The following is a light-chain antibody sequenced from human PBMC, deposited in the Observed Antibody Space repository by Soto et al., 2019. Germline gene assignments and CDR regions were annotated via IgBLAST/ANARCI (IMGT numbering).Light chain of an antibody. V-gene: IGKV1-33*01. CDR2: DAA. CDR1: QDIKNY. J-gene: IGKJ2*02. Sequence: IEMTQSPSALSASAGDRVTITCQASQDIKNYVIWYQQKPGRAPKLLIYDAASLGTGVSSRFSGSGSGTHFTLTISSLQPEDVATYYFQQFDSVPCTFGQGTKLEIK. CDR3: QQFDSVPCT.